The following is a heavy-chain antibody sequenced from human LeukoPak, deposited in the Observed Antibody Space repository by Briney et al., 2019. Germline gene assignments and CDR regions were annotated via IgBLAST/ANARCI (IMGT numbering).Heavy chain of an antibody. CDR1: GGSFSGYY. CDR2: INHSGST. V-gene: IGHV4-34*01. Sequence: SETLSLTCAVYGGSFSGYYWSWIRQPPGKGLEWIGEINHSGSTNYNPSLKSRVTISVDTSKNQFSLKLSSVTAADTAVYYCARAVDTAMVTYFDYWGQGTQITVSS. D-gene: IGHD5-18*01. CDR3: ARAVDTAMVTYFDY. J-gene: IGHJ4*02.